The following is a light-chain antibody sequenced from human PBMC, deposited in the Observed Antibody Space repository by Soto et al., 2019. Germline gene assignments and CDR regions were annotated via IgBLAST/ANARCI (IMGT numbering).Light chain of an antibody. Sequence: DIQMTQSPSSLSASVGDRVTITCRASQDIINYLAWFQQKPGTAPKSLIYAASILQSGVPSRFTGSGSGTNFTLTINSLQPEDFATYYCQHYNSYPWTFGQGTKVEIK. V-gene: IGKV1-16*01. CDR3: QHYNSYPWT. J-gene: IGKJ1*01. CDR2: AAS. CDR1: QDIINY.